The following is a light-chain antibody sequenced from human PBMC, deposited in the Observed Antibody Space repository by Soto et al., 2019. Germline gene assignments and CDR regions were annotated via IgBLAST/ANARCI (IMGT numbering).Light chain of an antibody. J-gene: IGKJ1*01. Sequence: EIVLTQSPATLSSSPGERATLSCRASQTVSNKLAWYQHKPGQAPRLLIYDTSNRATGIPARFSGSGSGTDFTLTISRLEPEDFAVYYCQQYGRSPLTFGQGTKVDIK. CDR3: QQYGRSPLT. V-gene: IGKV3-20*01. CDR2: DTS. CDR1: QTVSNK.